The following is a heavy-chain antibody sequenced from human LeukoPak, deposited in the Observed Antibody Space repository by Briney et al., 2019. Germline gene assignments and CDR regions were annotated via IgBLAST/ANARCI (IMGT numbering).Heavy chain of an antibody. J-gene: IGHJ4*02. CDR3: AKEGSNGDFDY. V-gene: IGHV3-30*18. CDR1: GFTFSSYD. CDR2: ISYDGSNK. Sequence: GGSLRLSCAASGFTFSSYDMHWVRQAPGQGLEWVTVISYDGSNKYYGDSVKGRFTISRDNSKNTLYLKMNSLRAEDTAVYYCAKEGSNGDFDYWGQGTLVTVFS. D-gene: IGHD1-26*01.